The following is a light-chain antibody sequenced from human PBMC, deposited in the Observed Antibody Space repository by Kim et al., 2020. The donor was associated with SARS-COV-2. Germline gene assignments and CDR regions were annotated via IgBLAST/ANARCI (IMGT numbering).Light chain of an antibody. Sequence: DIQMTQSPSTLSASVGDRVTITCQASQGISNYLTWYQQKPGKAPKLLIYDASNLESGVPSRFSGSGSGTDLTFTISSLQPEDIATYYCQQYGKLPPITFCEGTRLEIK. CDR3: QQYGKLPPIT. CDR1: QGISNY. CDR2: DAS. V-gene: IGKV1-33*01. J-gene: IGKJ5*01.